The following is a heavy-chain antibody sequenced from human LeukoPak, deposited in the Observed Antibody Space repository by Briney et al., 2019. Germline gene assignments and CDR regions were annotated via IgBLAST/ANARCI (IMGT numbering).Heavy chain of an antibody. CDR2: INHSGST. J-gene: IGHJ1*01. D-gene: IGHD2/OR15-2a*01. CDR3: ARARLLYGPRAEYFQH. V-gene: IGHV4-34*01. Sequence: SETLSLTCAVYGGSFSGYYWSWIRQPPGKGLEWIGEINHSGSTNYNPSLKSRVTISVDTSKNQFSLKLSSVTAADTAVYYCARARLLYGPRAEYFQHWGQGTLVTVSS. CDR1: GGSFSGYY.